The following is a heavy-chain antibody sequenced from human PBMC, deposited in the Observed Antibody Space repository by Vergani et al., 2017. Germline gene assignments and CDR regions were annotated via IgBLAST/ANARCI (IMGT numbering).Heavy chain of an antibody. J-gene: IGHJ4*02. CDR2: IWYDGSNK. CDR3: ARDGVGALDY. V-gene: IGHV3-33*01. D-gene: IGHD1-26*01. CDR1: GFTFSSYG. Sequence: QVQLVESGGGVVQPGRSLRLSCAASGFTFSSYGMHWVRQAPGKGLEWVAVIWYDGSNKYYADSVKGRFTISRDNSKHTLYLQMNSLRAEDTAVYYCARDGVGALDYWGQGTLVTVSS.